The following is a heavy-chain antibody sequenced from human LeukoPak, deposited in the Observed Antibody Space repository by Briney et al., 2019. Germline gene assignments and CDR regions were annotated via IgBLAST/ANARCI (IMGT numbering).Heavy chain of an antibody. CDR1: GGSFSGYY. Sequence: SETLSLTCAVYGGSFSGYYWSWIRQPPGKGLEWIGEINHSGSTNYNPSLKSRVTISVDTSKNQFSLKLSSVTAADTAVYYCARGSTAMASNWYFDLWGRGTLVTVSS. V-gene: IGHV4-34*01. CDR2: INHSGST. D-gene: IGHD5-18*01. CDR3: ARGSTAMASNWYFDL. J-gene: IGHJ2*01.